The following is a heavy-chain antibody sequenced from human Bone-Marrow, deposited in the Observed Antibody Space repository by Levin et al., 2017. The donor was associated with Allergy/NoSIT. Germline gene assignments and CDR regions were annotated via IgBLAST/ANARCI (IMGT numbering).Heavy chain of an antibody. J-gene: IGHJ4*02. CDR3: ARGWFGELLSH. V-gene: IGHV3-53*01. CDR2: IYIGGST. D-gene: IGHD3-10*01. Sequence: GGSLRLSCAASGFTVSSNYMSWVRQAPGKGPEWVSVIYIGGSTYYADSVKGRFTISRDNSKNTLYLQMNSLRAEDTAVYYCARGWFGELLSHWGQGTLVTVSS. CDR1: GFTVSSNY.